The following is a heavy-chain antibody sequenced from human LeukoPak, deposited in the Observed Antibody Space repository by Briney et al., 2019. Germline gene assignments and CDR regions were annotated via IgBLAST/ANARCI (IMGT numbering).Heavy chain of an antibody. CDR3: ARDAGAGWELLGRNDY. CDR1: GFTFSSSW. CDR2: INQDEI. J-gene: IGHJ4*02. V-gene: IGHV3-7*01. D-gene: IGHD1-26*01. Sequence: GGSLRLSCVASGFTFSSSWMSWVRQGPGKGLQWVASINQDEIHYVDAVRGRFTISRDNAKNSLYLQMNSLTADDTAVYYCARDAGAGWELLGRNDYWGQGTLVTVSS.